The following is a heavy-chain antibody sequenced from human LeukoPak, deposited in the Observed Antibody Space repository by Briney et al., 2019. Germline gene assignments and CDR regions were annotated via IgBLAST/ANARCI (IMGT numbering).Heavy chain of an antibody. Sequence: ASETLSLTCAVYGGSFSGYYWSWIRQPPGKGLEWIGEINHSGSTNYNPSLKSRVTISVDSSKNQVSLRLDSVTAADTAFYYCASIQYLYTNEYFPYWGQGTLVTVSS. CDR1: GGSFSGYY. D-gene: IGHD2-8*01. CDR2: INHSGST. J-gene: IGHJ1*01. V-gene: IGHV4-34*01. CDR3: ASIQYLYTNEYFPY.